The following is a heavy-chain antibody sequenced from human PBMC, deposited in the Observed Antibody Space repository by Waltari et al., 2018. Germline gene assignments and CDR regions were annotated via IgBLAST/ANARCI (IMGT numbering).Heavy chain of an antibody. CDR3: ARENAVVVVGGTLDY. J-gene: IGHJ4*02. CDR1: GFRFSDYR. Sequence: EVQLVESGGGLVKPGGSLRLSCVTSGFRFSDYRMNWVRQAPGEGLEWVSSISSSSNNRDYADSVKGRFNIYRDNAKKSLYLDMNSLRVEDTGVYYCARENAVVVVGGTLDYWGQGILVTVSS. D-gene: IGHD2-15*01. CDR2: ISSSSNNR. V-gene: IGHV3-21*01.